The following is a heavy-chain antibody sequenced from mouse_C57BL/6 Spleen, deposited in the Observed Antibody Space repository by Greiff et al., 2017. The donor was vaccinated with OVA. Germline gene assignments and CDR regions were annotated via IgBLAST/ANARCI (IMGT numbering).Heavy chain of an antibody. J-gene: IGHJ3*01. CDR3: ARGGDGGVAY. D-gene: IGHD3-3*01. Sequence: QVQLQQSGAELVRLGSSVKLSCKASGYTFTSYWMHWVKQRPIQGLEWIGNIDPSDSETHYNQKFKDKATLTVDKSSSTAYMQLSSLTSEDSAVYYCARGGDGGVAYWGQGTLVTVSA. CDR1: GYTFTSYW. CDR2: IDPSDSET. V-gene: IGHV1-52*01.